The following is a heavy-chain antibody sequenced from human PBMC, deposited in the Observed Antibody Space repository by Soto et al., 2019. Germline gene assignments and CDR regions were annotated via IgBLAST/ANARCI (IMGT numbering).Heavy chain of an antibody. V-gene: IGHV3-33*01. Sequence: GGSLRLSCAASGFTFSSYGMHWVRQAPGKGLEWVAVIWYDGSNKYYADSVKGRFTISRDNSKNTLYLQMNSLRAEDTAVYYCARSGDSLYYYYYYMDVWGKGTTVTRLL. J-gene: IGHJ6*03. CDR2: IWYDGSNK. CDR1: GFTFSSYG. CDR3: ARSGDSLYYYYYYMDV. D-gene: IGHD4-17*01.